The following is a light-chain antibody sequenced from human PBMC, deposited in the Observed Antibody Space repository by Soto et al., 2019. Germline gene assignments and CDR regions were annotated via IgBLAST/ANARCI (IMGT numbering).Light chain of an antibody. CDR1: SSDVGGYNY. J-gene: IGLJ3*02. Sequence: QSALTQPRSVSGSPGQSVTISCTGTSSDVGGYNYVSWYQQHPGKAPKLMIYDVSKRPSGVPDRFSGSKSGNTAYLTISGLQAEDEADYYYCSYAGTYTWVFGGGTKLTVL. V-gene: IGLV2-11*01. CDR2: DVS. CDR3: CSYAGTYTWV.